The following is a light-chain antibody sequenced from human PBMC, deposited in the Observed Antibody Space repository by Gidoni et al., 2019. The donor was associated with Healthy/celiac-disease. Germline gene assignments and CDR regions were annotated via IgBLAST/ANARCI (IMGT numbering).Light chain of an antibody. J-gene: IGLJ2*01. CDR2: LNSDGSH. CDR1: RGHSSYA. Sequence: LTCTLSRGHSSYAIAWHQQQPEKGPRYLMKLNSDGSHSKGDGIPDRFSGSSSGAERYLTISSLQSEDEADYYCQTWGTGTVVFGGGTKLTVL. V-gene: IGLV4-69*01. CDR3: QTWGTGTVV.